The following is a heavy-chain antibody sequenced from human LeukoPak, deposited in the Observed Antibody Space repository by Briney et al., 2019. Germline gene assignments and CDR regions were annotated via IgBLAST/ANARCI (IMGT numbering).Heavy chain of an antibody. V-gene: IGHV1-69*05. CDR1: GGTFSSYA. CDR3: ARDPGHSSSGPVDY. J-gene: IGHJ4*02. Sequence: SVKVSCKASGGTFSSYAISWVRQAPGQGLEWMGRIIPIFGTANYAQKFQGRVTITTDESTSTAYMELSSLRSEDTAVYYCARDPGHSSSGPVDYWGQGTLVTVSS. D-gene: IGHD6-13*01. CDR2: IIPIFGTA.